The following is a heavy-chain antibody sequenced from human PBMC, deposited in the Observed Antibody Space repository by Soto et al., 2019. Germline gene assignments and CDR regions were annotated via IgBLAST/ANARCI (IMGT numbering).Heavy chain of an antibody. CDR3: AKDAPHIVLMVYAINWFDP. Sequence: PGGSLRLSCAASGFTFSSYGMHWVRQAPGKGLEWVAVISYDGSNKYYADSVKGRFTISRDNSKNTLYLQMNSLRAEDTAVYYCAKDAPHIVLMVYAINWFDPWGQGTLVTVSS. CDR1: GFTFSSYG. V-gene: IGHV3-30*18. CDR2: ISYDGSNK. J-gene: IGHJ5*02. D-gene: IGHD2-8*01.